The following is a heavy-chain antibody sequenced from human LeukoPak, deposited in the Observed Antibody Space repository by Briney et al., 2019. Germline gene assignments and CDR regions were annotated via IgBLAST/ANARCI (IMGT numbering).Heavy chain of an antibody. V-gene: IGHV4-59*01. D-gene: IGHD3-22*01. Sequence: GSLRLSCAASGFAFSSYWSWIRQPPGKGLEWIGYIYYSGSTNYNPSLKSRVTISVDTSKNQFPLKLSSVTAADTAVYYCARFPEYYYDSSGYPDYWGQGTLVTVSS. J-gene: IGHJ4*02. CDR3: ARFPEYYYDSSGYPDY. CDR2: IYYSGST. CDR1: GFAFSSY.